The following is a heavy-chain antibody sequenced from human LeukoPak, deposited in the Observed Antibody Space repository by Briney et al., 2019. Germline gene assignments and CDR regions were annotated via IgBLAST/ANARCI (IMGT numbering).Heavy chain of an antibody. CDR2: LSYDGSIK. CDR1: GFTFSDYG. J-gene: IGHJ4*02. D-gene: IGHD6-6*01. Sequence: GGSLRLSCAASGFTFSDYGMHWVRQAPGKGLEWVAILSYDGSIKYYADSVKGRFTISRDNSKNTLSLQMNSLRVEDTAVYYCAKSLRRYSSSADNWGQGTLVTVSS. CDR3: AKSLRRYSSSADN. V-gene: IGHV3-30*18.